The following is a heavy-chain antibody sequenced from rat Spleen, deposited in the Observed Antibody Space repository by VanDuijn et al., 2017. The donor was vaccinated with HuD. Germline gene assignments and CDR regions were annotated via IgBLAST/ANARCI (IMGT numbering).Heavy chain of an antibody. CDR1: GFIFSNYY. J-gene: IGHJ2*01. D-gene: IGHD1-12*02. V-gene: IGHV5-25*01. CDR3: ARHGYDGSYYYWDY. CDR2: ITTGGAIT. Sequence: EVQLVESDGGLVQPGRSLKLSCATSGFIFSNYYMVWVRQAPTKGLEWVASITTGGAITSYRDSVKGRFTISRDTAKSTLYLQMDSLRSEDTATYYCARHGYDGSYYYWDYWGQGVMVTVSS.